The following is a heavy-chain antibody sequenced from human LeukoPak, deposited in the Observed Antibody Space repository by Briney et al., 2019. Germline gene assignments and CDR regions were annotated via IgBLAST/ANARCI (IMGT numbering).Heavy chain of an antibody. V-gene: IGHV3-23*01. J-gene: IGHJ5*02. Sequence: GVSLRLSCAASGFTFSSYAMSWVRQAPGKGLEWVSAISGSGGSTYYADSVKGRFTISRDNSKNTLYLQMNSLRAEDTAVYYCAKDRRGYYDFWSGYYTTEYNWFDPWGQGTLVTVSS. D-gene: IGHD3-3*01. CDR3: AKDRRGYYDFWSGYYTTEYNWFDP. CDR1: GFTFSSYA. CDR2: ISGSGGST.